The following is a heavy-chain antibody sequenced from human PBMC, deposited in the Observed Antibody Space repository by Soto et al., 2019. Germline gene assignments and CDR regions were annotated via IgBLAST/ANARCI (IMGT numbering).Heavy chain of an antibody. CDR1: GFTFSNYA. D-gene: IGHD6-13*01. J-gene: IGHJ5*01. CDR3: AKGGSSRWRWFDP. CDR2: ISGGGDSK. V-gene: IGHV3-23*01. Sequence: GGSLRLSCAASGFTFSNYAMSWVRQAPGKGLEWVSVISGGGDSKYYADSVKGRFTISRDNSKNTLHLQLNSLRVEDTAVYYCAKGGSSRWRWFDPWGQGTRVTVSS.